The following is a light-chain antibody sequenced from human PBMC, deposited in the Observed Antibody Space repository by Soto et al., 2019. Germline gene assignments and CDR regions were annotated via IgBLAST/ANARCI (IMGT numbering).Light chain of an antibody. CDR1: SSDVGVYYY. V-gene: IGLV2-14*01. J-gene: IGLJ1*01. CDR3: CSYTTSNTRQIV. CDR2: DVS. Sequence: QSVLTQPASVSGSPGQSIAISCTVTSSDVGVYYYVSWYQQHPGKAPKLMIYDVSSRPSGVSDRFSGSKSGNTASLTISGLQAEDGADYYCCSYTTSNTRQIVFGTGTKVTVL.